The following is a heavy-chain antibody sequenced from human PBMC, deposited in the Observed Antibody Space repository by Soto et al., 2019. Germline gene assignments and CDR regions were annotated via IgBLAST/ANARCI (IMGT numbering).Heavy chain of an antibody. CDR2: IYYSGST. CDR3: ASAYYYDSSGYGRVDY. CDR1: GGSISSGGYY. Sequence: QVQLQESGPGLVKPSQTLSLTCTVSGGSISSGGYYWSWIRQHPGKGLEWIGYIYYSGSTDYNPSLKSRVTISVDTSKNQFSLKLSSVTAADTAVYYCASAYYYDSSGYGRVDYWGQGTLVTVSS. J-gene: IGHJ4*02. V-gene: IGHV4-31*03. D-gene: IGHD3-22*01.